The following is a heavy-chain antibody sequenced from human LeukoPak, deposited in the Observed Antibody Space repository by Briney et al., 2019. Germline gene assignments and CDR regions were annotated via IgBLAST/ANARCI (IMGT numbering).Heavy chain of an antibody. CDR2: ISGSGGST. V-gene: IGHV3-23*01. CDR3: GNQCSGGTCPEH. J-gene: IGHJ1*01. D-gene: IGHD2-15*01. Sequence: GGSLRLSCVASGFTSSTYAMSWVRQAPGKGLEWVSAISGSGGSTNYADSVKGRLTISRDNSKNTVYLQMNSLRAEDSAVYFCGNQCSGGTCPEHWGQGTQVTVSS. CDR1: GFTSSTYA.